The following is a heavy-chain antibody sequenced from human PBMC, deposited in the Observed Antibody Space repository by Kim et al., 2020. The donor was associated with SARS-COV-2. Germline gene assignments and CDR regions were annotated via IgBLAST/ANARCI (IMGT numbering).Heavy chain of an antibody. CDR2: ISSSSSYI. CDR1: GFTFSSYS. V-gene: IGHV3-21*01. J-gene: IGHJ6*02. CDR3: ARDNSSSWYVGYYYYYYGMDV. Sequence: GGSLRLSCAASGFTFSSYSMNWVRQAPGKGLEWVSSISSSSSYIYYADSVKGRFTISRDNAKNSLYLQMNSLRAEDTAVYYCARDNSSSWYVGYYYYYYGMDVWGQGTTVTVSS. D-gene: IGHD6-13*01.